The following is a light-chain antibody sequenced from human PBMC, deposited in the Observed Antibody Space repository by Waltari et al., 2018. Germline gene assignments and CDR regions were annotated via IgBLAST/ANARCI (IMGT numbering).Light chain of an antibody. CDR1: SFLYSSNNKNY. J-gene: IGKJ1*01. CDR2: WAS. CDR3: QQYYSTPPT. Sequence: SFLYSSNNKNYLDWYQQKPGQPPKLLIYWASTRESGVPYRFSGSGSGTDFTFTISSLQAEDVAVYYCQQYYSTPPTFGQGTKVEIK. V-gene: IGKV4-1*01.